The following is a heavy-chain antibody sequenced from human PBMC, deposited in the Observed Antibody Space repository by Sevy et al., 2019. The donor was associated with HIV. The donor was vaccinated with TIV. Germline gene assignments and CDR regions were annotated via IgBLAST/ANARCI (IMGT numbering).Heavy chain of an antibody. CDR3: AHRYNYEQFDF. D-gene: IGHD1-1*01. V-gene: IGHV2-5*02. CDR2: TYWDDGK. CDR1: GFSLSTSGVG. J-gene: IGHJ4*02. Sequence: SGPTLVNPTQTLTLTCTFSGFSLSTSGVGVGWIRQPPGKALEWLALTYWDDGKRYSPSLKSRLAITKDTSKNQVVLTMTNMDPVDTATYYCAHRYNYEQFDFWGQGTLVTVSS.